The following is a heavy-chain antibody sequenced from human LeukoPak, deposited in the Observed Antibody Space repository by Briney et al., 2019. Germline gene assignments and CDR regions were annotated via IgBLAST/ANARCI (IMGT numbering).Heavy chain of an antibody. CDR2: IYYSGST. D-gene: IGHD2-8*01. CDR1: GGSISSSSYY. Sequence: SETLSLTCTVSGGSISSSSYYWGWIRQPPGKGLEWIGSIYYSGSTYYNPALKSRVTISVDTSKNQFSLKLSSMTAADTAVYYCARQIVLMVYAIRYFDYWGQGTLVTVSS. V-gene: IGHV4-39*01. CDR3: ARQIVLMVYAIRYFDY. J-gene: IGHJ4*02.